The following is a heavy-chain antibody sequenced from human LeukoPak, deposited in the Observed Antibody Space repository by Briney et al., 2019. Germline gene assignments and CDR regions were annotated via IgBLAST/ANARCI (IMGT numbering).Heavy chain of an antibody. CDR2: IYWNGDE. CDR3: AHLTAEASYYYDY. V-gene: IGHV2-5*01. D-gene: IGHD5-18*01. Sequence: SGPTLVNPRQTLTLTCSFSGFSLSSGAVAVGWICQPPGKALEWLTHIYWNGDEKYNRFLRSRLTITKDTSKNQVVLTMTNMDPVDTGTYYCAHLTAEASYYYDYWGQGILITVSS. J-gene: IGHJ4*02. CDR1: GFSLSSGAVA.